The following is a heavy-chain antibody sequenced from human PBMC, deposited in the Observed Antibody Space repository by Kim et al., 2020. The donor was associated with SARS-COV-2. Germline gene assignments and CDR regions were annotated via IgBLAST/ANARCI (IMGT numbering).Heavy chain of an antibody. V-gene: IGHV5-10-1*01. J-gene: IGHJ4*02. CDR1: GYSFTSYW. D-gene: IGHD6-13*01. Sequence: GESLKISCKGSGYSFTSYWISWVRQMPGKGLEWMGRIDPSDSYTNYSPSFQGHVTISADKSISTAYLQWSSLKASDTAMYYCAAADRSSSSFDYWGQGTLVTVSS. CDR3: AAADRSSSSFDY. CDR2: IDPSDSYT.